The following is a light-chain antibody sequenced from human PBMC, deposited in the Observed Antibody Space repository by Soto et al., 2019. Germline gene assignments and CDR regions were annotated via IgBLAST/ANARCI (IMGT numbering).Light chain of an antibody. V-gene: IGLV2-11*01. CDR1: SSNVGDSDY. Sequence: QSVLTQPRSVSGSPGQSVTISCTGTSSNVGDSDYLSWYQQHPGEVPKLLIYRVTKRPSGIPDRFSGSRSGNTASLSISGLQAEDEADYYCCSYGGTSTPWLFGGGTQLTVL. J-gene: IGLJ2*01. CDR3: CSYGGTSTPWL. CDR2: RVT.